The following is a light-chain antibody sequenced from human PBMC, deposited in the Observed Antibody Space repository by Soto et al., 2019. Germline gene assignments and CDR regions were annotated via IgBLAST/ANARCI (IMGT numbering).Light chain of an antibody. CDR1: QSINSW. CDR3: QQYNSYSPWT. J-gene: IGKJ1*01. Sequence: IQLTPSPATLSVYVCHRLTITCRASQSINSWLAWYQQKPGKAPNLLIYHASRLEGGVPSRFSGSGSGTEFTLTISSLQPDDFATYYCQQYNSYSPWTVGQGTKVDIK. CDR2: HAS. V-gene: IGKV1-5*01.